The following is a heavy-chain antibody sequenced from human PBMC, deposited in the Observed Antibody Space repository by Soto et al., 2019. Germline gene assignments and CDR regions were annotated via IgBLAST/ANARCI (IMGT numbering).Heavy chain of an antibody. Sequence: QVQLQESGPGLVKPSETLSLTCTVSGGSVSSGSYYWSWIRQPPGKGLEWIGYIYYSGSTNYNPSLKSRVTISVDTSKNQFSLKLSSVTAADTAVYYWARAFVGNSIDYWGQGTLVTVSS. CDR3: ARAFVGNSIDY. J-gene: IGHJ4*02. D-gene: IGHD4-4*01. V-gene: IGHV4-61*01. CDR2: IYYSGST. CDR1: GGSVSSGSYY.